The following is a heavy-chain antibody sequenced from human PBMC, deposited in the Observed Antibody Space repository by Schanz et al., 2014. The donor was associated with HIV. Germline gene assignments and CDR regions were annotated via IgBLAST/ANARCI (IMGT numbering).Heavy chain of an antibody. CDR2: ISYDGSRK. V-gene: IGHV3-30*03. CDR1: GFTFNSYG. Sequence: QMQLLESGGGLVQPGGSLRVSCAASGFTFNSYGMHWVRQAPGEGLEWVAVISYDGSRKHFADSVKGRFTISRDNSKNTLYLQMNSLRAEDTAVYYCARDRMVYAQAPLYYFDYWGQGTLVTVSS. CDR3: ARDRMVYAQAPLYYFDY. J-gene: IGHJ4*02. D-gene: IGHD2-8*01.